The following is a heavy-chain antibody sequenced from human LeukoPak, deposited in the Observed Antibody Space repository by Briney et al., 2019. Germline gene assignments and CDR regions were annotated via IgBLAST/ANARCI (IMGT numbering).Heavy chain of an antibody. Sequence: PGRSLRLSCAASGFTFDDYAMHWVRQAPGKGLEWVSGISWNSGSIGYADSVKGRFTISRDNAKNTLYLQMNSLRAEDTAVYYCAKVRWELLLGYWGQGTLVTVSS. V-gene: IGHV3-9*01. CDR1: GFTFDDYA. CDR2: ISWNSGSI. CDR3: AKVRWELLLGY. D-gene: IGHD1-26*01. J-gene: IGHJ4*02.